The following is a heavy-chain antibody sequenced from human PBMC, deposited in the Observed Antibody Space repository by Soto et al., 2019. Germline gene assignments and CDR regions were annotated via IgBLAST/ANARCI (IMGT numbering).Heavy chain of an antibody. CDR3: ASSGETHYDFWSGYQGGDAFDI. CDR2: ISSSGSTI. Sequence: GGSLRLSCAASGFTFSDYYMSWISQAPGKGLEWVSYISSSGSTIYYADSVKGRFTISRDNAKNSLYLQMNSLRAEDTAVYYCASSGETHYDFWSGYQGGDAFDIWGQGTMVTVSS. V-gene: IGHV3-11*01. J-gene: IGHJ3*02. D-gene: IGHD3-3*01. CDR1: GFTFSDYY.